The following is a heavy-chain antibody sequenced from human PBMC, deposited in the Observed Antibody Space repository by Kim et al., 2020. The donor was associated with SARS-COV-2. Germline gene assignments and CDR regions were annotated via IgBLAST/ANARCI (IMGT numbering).Heavy chain of an antibody. CDR1: GFTFSSCS. CDR2: ISYDGSNK. D-gene: IGHD3-10*01. V-gene: IGHV3-30-3*01. CDR3: ASDPWARRRGLSYSYF. J-gene: IGHJ4*01. Sequence: GGSLRLSCAASGFTFSSCSIHWVRQAPGKGLEWVALISYDGSNKNYAYSVKGRFTISRNNSETTLYLQMNSLTAEKTALYCCASDPWARRRGLSYSYF.